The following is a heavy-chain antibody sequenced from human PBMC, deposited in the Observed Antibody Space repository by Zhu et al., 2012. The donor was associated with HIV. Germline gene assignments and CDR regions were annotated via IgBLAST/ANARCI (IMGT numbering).Heavy chain of an antibody. CDR3: AKGAAWDLRDGFDF. CDR2: ITWNSGPL. Sequence: EVQLVESGGGLVQPGTSLRLSCAASGFSSDEYAIHWVRQAPGKGLEWVSGITWNSGPLDYADSVRGRFTISRDNAKKHIFLHMNSLRLEDTALYYCAKGAAWDLRDGFDFWGQGTSGHRLF. D-gene: IGHD1-26*01. CDR1: GFSSDEYA. J-gene: IGHJ3*01. V-gene: IGHV3-9*02.